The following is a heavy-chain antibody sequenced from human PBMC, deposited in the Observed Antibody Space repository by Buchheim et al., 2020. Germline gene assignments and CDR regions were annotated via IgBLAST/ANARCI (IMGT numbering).Heavy chain of an antibody. Sequence: QLQLQESGPGLVKPSETLSLTCTVSGGSISSSSYYWGWIRQPPGKGLEWIGSIYYSGSTYYNPSLKSRVTISVDTSKNQFSLKLSSVTAADTAVYYCARGSQEDTIFGVLYFDLWGRGTL. V-gene: IGHV4-39*01. D-gene: IGHD3-3*01. CDR2: IYYSGST. J-gene: IGHJ2*01. CDR1: GGSISSSSYY. CDR3: ARGSQEDTIFGVLYFDL.